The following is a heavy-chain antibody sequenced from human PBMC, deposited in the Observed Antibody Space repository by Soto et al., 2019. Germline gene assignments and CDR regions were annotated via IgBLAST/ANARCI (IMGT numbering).Heavy chain of an antibody. CDR2: IKQDGSEK. D-gene: IGHD6-6*01. CDR1: GFTFSSYW. V-gene: IGHV3-7*03. CDR3: ARDSSSGYYYYCGMDV. Sequence: PGGSLRLSCAASGFTFSSYWMSWVRQAPGKGLEWVANIKQDGSEKYYVDSVKGRFTISRDNAKNSLYLQMNSLRAEDTAVYYCARDSSSGYYYYCGMDVWGQGTTVTVSS. J-gene: IGHJ6*02.